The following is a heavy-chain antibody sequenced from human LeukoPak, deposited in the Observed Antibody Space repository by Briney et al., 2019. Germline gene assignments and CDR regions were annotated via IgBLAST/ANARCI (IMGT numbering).Heavy chain of an antibody. Sequence: SVKVSCKASGGTFSSYAISWVQQAPGQGLEWMGGIIPIFGTANYAQKFQGRVTITTDESTSTAYMELSSLRSEDTAVYYCARNYFTGYPNWFDPWGPGTLVTVSS. V-gene: IGHV1-69*05. CDR3: ARNYFTGYPNWFDP. CDR1: GGTFSSYA. CDR2: IIPIFGTA. D-gene: IGHD3-9*01. J-gene: IGHJ5*02.